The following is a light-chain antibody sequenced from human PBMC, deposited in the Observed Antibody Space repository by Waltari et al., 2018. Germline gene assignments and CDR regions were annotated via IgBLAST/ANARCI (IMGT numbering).Light chain of an antibody. J-gene: IGLJ1*01. CDR1: SNDVGGYGY. Sequence: QSALTQPASVSGSPGQSVSISCTGTSNDVGGYGYVSWYQQFPGKAPKLLSYEVSYRPSGVSSRFAGSKSGNTASLTISGLQAEDEAVYYCSSHTSTVPHVFGTGTKVTVV. V-gene: IGLV2-14*01. CDR2: EVS. CDR3: SSHTSTVPHV.